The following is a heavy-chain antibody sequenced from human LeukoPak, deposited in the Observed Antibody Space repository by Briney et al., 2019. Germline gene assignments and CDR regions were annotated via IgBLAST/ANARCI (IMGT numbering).Heavy chain of an antibody. V-gene: IGHV4-39*07. CDR3: ARGRAGAGATVDY. D-gene: IGHD1-26*01. J-gene: IGHJ4*02. CDR2: IYYSGST. CDR1: GGSISSSSYY. Sequence: SETLSLTCTVSGGSISSSSYYWGWIRQPPGKGLEWIGSIYYSGSTYYNPSLKSRVTISVDRSKNQYSLKLSSVTAADTAVYYCARGRAGAGATVDYWGQGTLVTVSS.